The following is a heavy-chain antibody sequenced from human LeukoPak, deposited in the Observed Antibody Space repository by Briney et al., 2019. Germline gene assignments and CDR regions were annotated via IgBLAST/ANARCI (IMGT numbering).Heavy chain of an antibody. D-gene: IGHD6-6*01. Sequence: GGSLRLSCTASGFTFRRYSFNWVRQAPGKGLEWVSTISSGSDYIYYAGSVRGRFTISRDNAENSLYLQMNSLRAEDTAVYYCTRDLSLAAPQGFDYWGQGTLVTVSS. CDR3: TRDLSLAAPQGFDY. CDR2: ISSGSDYI. J-gene: IGHJ4*02. V-gene: IGHV3-21*01. CDR1: GFTFRRYS.